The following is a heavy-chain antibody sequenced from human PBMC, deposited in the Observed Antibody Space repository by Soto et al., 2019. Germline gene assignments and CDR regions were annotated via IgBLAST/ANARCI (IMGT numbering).Heavy chain of an antibody. J-gene: IGHJ5*02. D-gene: IGHD3-10*01. Sequence: PSETLSLTCAVSGGSISSSNWWSWVRQPPGKGLEWIGEIYHSGSTDYNPSLKSRVTISVDKSKNQFSLKLSSVTAADTAVYYCARDRTLKLLREAGRWFDPWGQGTLVTVSS. V-gene: IGHV4-4*02. CDR3: ARDRTLKLLREAGRWFDP. CDR2: IYHSGST. CDR1: GGSISSSNW.